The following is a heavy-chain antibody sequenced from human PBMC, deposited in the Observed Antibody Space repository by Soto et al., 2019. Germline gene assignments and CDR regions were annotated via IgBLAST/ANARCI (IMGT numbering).Heavy chain of an antibody. CDR3: ARQTLIRHGAAGTYWFEP. CDR2: IYYSGST. J-gene: IGHJ5*02. CDR1: GGSISRSNYY. D-gene: IGHD6-13*01. V-gene: IGHV4-39*01. Sequence: ETLSLTGTVSGGSISRSNYYRGWSRQPPGKGLEWIGSIYYSGSTYYSPSLQSRVNISGDTSKNQVSMKLSSVTATDTAVYFCARQTLIRHGAAGTYWFEPWGQGTLATFSS.